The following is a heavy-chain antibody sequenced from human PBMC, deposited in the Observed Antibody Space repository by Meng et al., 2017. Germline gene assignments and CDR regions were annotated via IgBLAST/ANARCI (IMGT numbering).Heavy chain of an antibody. Sequence: QVQFVQAGAEVKKPGASVKVSSKASGYTFTTYAIHWVRQAPGQRLEWMGWINAGNSDTKYSQKLQGRVTITRDTSASTVYMEVSSLRSEDTGVYYCARAIAVSGTGRFDYWGQGTLVTVSS. D-gene: IGHD6-19*01. CDR2: INAGNSDT. CDR1: GYTFTTYA. J-gene: IGHJ4*02. V-gene: IGHV1-3*01. CDR3: ARAIAVSGTGRFDY.